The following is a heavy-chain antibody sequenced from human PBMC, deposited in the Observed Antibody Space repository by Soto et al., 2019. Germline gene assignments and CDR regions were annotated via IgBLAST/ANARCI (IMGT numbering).Heavy chain of an antibody. Sequence: SETLSLTCTVSGGSISSYYWSWIRQPPGKGLEWIGYIYYSGSTNYNPSLKSRVTISVDTSKNQFSLKLSSVTAADTAVYYCARDRMTTGGMDVWGQGTTVTVSS. CDR1: GGSISSYY. CDR3: ARDRMTTGGMDV. D-gene: IGHD4-17*01. V-gene: IGHV4-59*01. CDR2: IYYSGST. J-gene: IGHJ6*02.